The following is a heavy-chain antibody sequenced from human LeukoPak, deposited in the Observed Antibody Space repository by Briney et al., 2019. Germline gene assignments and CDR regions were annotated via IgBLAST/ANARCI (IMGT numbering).Heavy chain of an antibody. V-gene: IGHV5-51*01. CDR3: ARRSPYTSGWYYFDY. Sequence: GESLKISCKGSGYTFTSYWIAWGRRMPGKGREWMGILYHGDSDTRYSPSFQAQVTISADTSISTSYLPWSSLNASDTAMYYCARRSPYTSGWYYFDYWGQGSLVTVSS. J-gene: IGHJ4*02. CDR2: LYHGDSDT. D-gene: IGHD6-19*01. CDR1: GYTFTSYW.